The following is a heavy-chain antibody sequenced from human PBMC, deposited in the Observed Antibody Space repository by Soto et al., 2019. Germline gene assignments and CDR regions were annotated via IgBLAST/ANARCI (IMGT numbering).Heavy chain of an antibody. CDR3: AADATAWQQMVPSDY. CDR2: IAVGSGYT. D-gene: IGHD2-8*01. CDR1: GFTFTSSA. J-gene: IGHJ4*02. V-gene: IGHV1-58*01. Sequence: SVKVSCKASGFTFTSSAFQWVRQARGQRLEGIGWIAVGSGYTNYAQRFQDRVTLTRDMSTATTYMELSRLTSEDTAIYYCAADATAWQQMVPSDYWGQGTLVTVS.